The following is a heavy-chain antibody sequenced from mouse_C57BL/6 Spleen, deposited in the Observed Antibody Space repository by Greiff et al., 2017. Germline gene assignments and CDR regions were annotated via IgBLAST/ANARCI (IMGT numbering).Heavy chain of an antibody. Sequence: EVKLMESGEGLVKPGGSLKLSCAASGFTFSSYAMSWVRQTPEKRLEWVAYISSGGDYIYYADTMKGRFTISRDNARNTLYLQMSSLKSEDTAMYYCTREGPTYGSPYWYFDVWGTGTTVTVSS. CDR2: ISSGGDYI. D-gene: IGHD1-1*01. CDR3: TREGPTYGSPYWYFDV. V-gene: IGHV5-9-1*02. CDR1: GFTFSSYA. J-gene: IGHJ1*03.